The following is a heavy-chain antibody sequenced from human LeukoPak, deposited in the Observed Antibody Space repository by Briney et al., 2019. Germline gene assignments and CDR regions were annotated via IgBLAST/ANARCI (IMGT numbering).Heavy chain of an antibody. CDR1: GYTFTSYY. D-gene: IGHD1-26*01. J-gene: IGHJ6*02. V-gene: IGHV1-46*01. Sequence: ASVKVSCKASGYTFTSYYMHWVRQAPGQGLEWMGIINPSGGSTSYAQKFQGRVTMTRDTSTSTVYMELSSLRSEDTAVYYCARDPLGATTHELGYYYYYGMDVWGQGTTVTVSS. CDR2: INPSGGST. CDR3: ARDPLGATTHELGYYYYYGMDV.